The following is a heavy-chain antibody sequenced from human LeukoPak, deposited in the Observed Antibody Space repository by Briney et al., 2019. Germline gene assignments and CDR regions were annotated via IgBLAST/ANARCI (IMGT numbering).Heavy chain of an antibody. D-gene: IGHD6-13*01. J-gene: IGHJ4*02. Sequence: GGSLRLSCATSGFTFSSNWMSWVRHVPGRGLDWVANIKPDGSAGYYAASVKGRFPVSRDNANNSLYLQMNSLRVEDTAVYYCARANNSSWHNWGQGTLVTVSS. V-gene: IGHV3-7*01. CDR1: GFTFSSNW. CDR3: ARANNSSWHN. CDR2: IKPDGSAG.